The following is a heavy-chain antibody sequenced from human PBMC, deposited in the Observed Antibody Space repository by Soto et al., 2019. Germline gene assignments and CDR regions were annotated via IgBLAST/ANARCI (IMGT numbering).Heavy chain of an antibody. CDR1: GGSFSNDY. J-gene: IGHJ5*01. D-gene: IGHD3-22*01. V-gene: IGHV4-59*01. Sequence: SETLSLTCSISGGSFSNDYWTWIRQSPGKGLEWIGYIFHSGITDYNPSVKSRVTISIGKSRNLFSLTLTSVTAADTAVYYCARDRYFYDSRGYYRTLDSWGQGTLVTVSS. CDR3: ARDRYFYDSRGYYRTLDS. CDR2: IFHSGIT.